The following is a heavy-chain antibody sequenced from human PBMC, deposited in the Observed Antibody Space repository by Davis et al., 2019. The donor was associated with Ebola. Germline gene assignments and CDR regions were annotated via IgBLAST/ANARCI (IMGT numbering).Heavy chain of an antibody. CDR2: IYSGGSDD. CDR3: ATHGSGYGGSPLFDS. Sequence: PGGSLRLSCQVSGYISTEYWIGWVRQMPGKGLEWIGIIYSGGSDDRYSPSFQGQVTISADKATSTAYLQWGSLRASDTAMYYCATHGSGYGGSPLFDSWGQGTLVTVSS. CDR1: GYISTEYW. J-gene: IGHJ4*02. D-gene: IGHD5-12*01. V-gene: IGHV5-51*01.